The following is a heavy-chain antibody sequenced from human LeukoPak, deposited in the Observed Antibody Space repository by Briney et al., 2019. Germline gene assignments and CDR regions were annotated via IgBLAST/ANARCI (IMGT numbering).Heavy chain of an antibody. CDR1: GFTFSRCA. CDR2: ISYDGDNK. Sequence: GGSLRLSCAASGFTFSRCAMHWVRQAPGKGLEWVAVISYDGDNKYYADSVKGRFIISRDNSKNTLYLQMNSLRVEDTAMYFCARDPKSGFSYGWSAFDIWGQGTMVAVSS. J-gene: IGHJ3*02. V-gene: IGHV3-30-3*01. CDR3: ARDPKSGFSYGWSAFDI. D-gene: IGHD5-18*01.